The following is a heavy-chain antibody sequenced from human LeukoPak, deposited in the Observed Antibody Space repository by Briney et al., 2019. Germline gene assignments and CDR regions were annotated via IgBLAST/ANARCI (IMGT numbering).Heavy chain of an antibody. CDR1: GGSFSGYY. CDR2: INHSGST. Sequence: NPSETLSLTCAVYGGSFSGYYWSWIRQPPGKGLEWIGEINHSGSTNYNPSLKSRVTISVDTSKSQFSLKLSSVTAADTAVYYCARLLRFFGTGYYYGMDVWGQGTTVTVSS. D-gene: IGHD3-3*01. CDR3: ARLLRFFGTGYYYGMDV. J-gene: IGHJ6*02. V-gene: IGHV4-34*01.